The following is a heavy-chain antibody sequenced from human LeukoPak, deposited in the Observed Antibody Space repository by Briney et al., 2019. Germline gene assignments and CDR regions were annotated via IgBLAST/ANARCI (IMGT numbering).Heavy chain of an antibody. CDR3: ARYVARGPSPHFDY. V-gene: IGHV4-59*08. CDR2: IYYSGST. J-gene: IGHJ4*02. CDR1: GGSISSYY. D-gene: IGHD3-10*01. Sequence: PSETLSLTCTVSGGSISSYYWSWIRQPPGKGLEWIGYIYYSGSTNYNPSLKSRVTISVDTSKNQFSLKLSSVTAADTAVYYCARYVARGPSPHFDYWGQGTLVTVSS.